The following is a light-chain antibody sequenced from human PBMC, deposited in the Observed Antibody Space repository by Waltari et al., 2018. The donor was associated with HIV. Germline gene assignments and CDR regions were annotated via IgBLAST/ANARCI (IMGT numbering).Light chain of an antibody. CDR2: GAS. Sequence: EIVMTQSCATLSVAPGERATINCRASQRVSSNLAWYQQKPGQAPRLLIYGASTTATRIPVRFSGSGSRTEFTLTISSLQSEDSAVYYCQQYNKWPPATFGPGTKVDIK. V-gene: IGKV3-15*01. J-gene: IGKJ3*01. CDR1: QRVSSN. CDR3: QQYNKWPPAT.